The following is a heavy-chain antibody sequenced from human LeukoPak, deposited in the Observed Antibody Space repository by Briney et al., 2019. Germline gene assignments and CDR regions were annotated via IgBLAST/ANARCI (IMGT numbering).Heavy chain of an antibody. CDR3: AKDIGLLNPWFDP. CDR2: ISGGGDIT. Sequence: PGGSLRLSCAASGFTFSTHGTSWVRQAPGKGLEWVSAISGGGDITYYADSVKGRFTISRDNSKNMLYLQMNSLRAEDTALYYCAKDIGLLNPWFDPWGQGTLVTVSS. CDR1: GFTFSTHG. V-gene: IGHV3-23*01. J-gene: IGHJ5*02. D-gene: IGHD2-15*01.